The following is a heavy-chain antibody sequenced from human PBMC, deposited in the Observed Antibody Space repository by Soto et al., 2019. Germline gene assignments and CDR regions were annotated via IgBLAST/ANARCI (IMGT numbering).Heavy chain of an antibody. Sequence: EVQLVESGGGLVQPGGSLRLSCAASGFTFSSYEMNWVRQAPGKGLEWVSHITSRSDTIYYADSVKGRFTISRDNAETSLYLQMNSLRAEDPAVYYCARSSGHYRPFDSWGQGTLVTVSS. CDR3: ARSSGHYRPFDS. D-gene: IGHD3-22*01. CDR2: ITSRSDTI. J-gene: IGHJ4*02. CDR1: GFTFSSYE. V-gene: IGHV3-48*03.